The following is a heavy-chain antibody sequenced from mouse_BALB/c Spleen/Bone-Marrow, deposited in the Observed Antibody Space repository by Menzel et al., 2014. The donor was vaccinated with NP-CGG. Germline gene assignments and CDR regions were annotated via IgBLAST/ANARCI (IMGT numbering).Heavy chain of an antibody. Sequence: EVKLVESGGGLVQPGGSLRLSCATSGFTFTDNYMTWVRQPPGKALEWLGFIRNKANGYTTEYSASMKGRFTISRDNSQSILYLQMNTLRAEDSATYYCARDSDWFAYWGQGTLVTVSA. CDR1: GFTFTDNY. CDR3: ARDSDWFAY. CDR2: IRNKANGYTT. J-gene: IGHJ3*01. V-gene: IGHV7-3*02.